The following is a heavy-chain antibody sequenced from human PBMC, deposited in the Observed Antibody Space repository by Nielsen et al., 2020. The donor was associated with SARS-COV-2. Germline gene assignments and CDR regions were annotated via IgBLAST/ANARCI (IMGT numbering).Heavy chain of an antibody. Sequence: GESLKISCEGFGYNYVTYWIAWVRQVPGKGLEWMGISDPDDSDTRYSPSFQGQVTFSADASINTAYLHWNSLKASDTAMYYCARLGSSESRPESFDYWGQGTLVSVSS. J-gene: IGHJ4*02. D-gene: IGHD6-19*01. CDR2: SDPDDSDT. CDR1: GYNYVTYW. CDR3: ARLGSSESRPESFDY. V-gene: IGHV5-51*01.